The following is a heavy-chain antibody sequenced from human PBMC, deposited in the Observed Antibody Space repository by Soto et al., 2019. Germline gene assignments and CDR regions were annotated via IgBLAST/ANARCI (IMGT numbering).Heavy chain of an antibody. J-gene: IGHJ6*02. CDR1: GGSISSYY. CDR2: IYYSGST. CDR3: ARDQRGIQLWPHYYYYGMDV. Sequence: SETLSLTCTVSGGSISSYYWSWIRQPPGKGLEWIGYIYYSGSTNYNPSLKSRVTISVDTSKNQFSLKLSSVTAADTAVYYCARDQRGIQLWPHYYYYGMDVWGQGTTVTVSS. D-gene: IGHD5-18*01. V-gene: IGHV4-59*01.